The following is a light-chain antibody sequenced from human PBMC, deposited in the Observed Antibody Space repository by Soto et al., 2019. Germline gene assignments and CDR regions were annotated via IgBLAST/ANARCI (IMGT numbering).Light chain of an antibody. V-gene: IGKV1-5*03. Sequence: IRMTQSPSSLSASVGDRVTITCRAGQSISSWLAWYQQKPGKAPKLLIYKASSLESGVPSRFSGSGSGTEFTLTISSLQPDDFATYYCQQYNSYRWTFGLGTKVDIK. CDR2: KAS. CDR1: QSISSW. CDR3: QQYNSYRWT. J-gene: IGKJ1*01.